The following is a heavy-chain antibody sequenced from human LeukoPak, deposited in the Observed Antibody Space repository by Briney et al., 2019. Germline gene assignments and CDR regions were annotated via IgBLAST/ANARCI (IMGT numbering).Heavy chain of an antibody. Sequence: GASVKVSCKSSDYTFTSYGISWVRQAPGQGLEWMGGIIPLFGSADYAQKFQGRVTFTADESTSTAYMELSSLRPEDTAVYYCARDLVGSAISYSSGAWDYWGQGTLVTVSS. V-gene: IGHV1-69*13. CDR2: IIPLFGSA. J-gene: IGHJ4*02. CDR3: ARDLVGSAISYSSGAWDY. CDR1: DYTFTSYG. D-gene: IGHD3-10*01.